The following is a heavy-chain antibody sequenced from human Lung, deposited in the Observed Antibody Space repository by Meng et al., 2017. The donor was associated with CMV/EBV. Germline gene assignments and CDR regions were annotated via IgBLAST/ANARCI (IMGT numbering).Heavy chain of an antibody. CDR3: ARGGYCSSTSCYKLYRNWLDP. D-gene: IGHD2-2*02. V-gene: IGHV4-34*01. J-gene: IGHJ5*02. CDR1: GGSFSGYY. CDR2: INHSGST. Sequence: SQXXSLTXAVYGGSFSGYYWSWIRQPPGKGLEWIGEINHSGSTNYNPSLKSRVTISVDTSKNQFSLKLSSVTAADTAVYYCARGGYCSSTSCYKLYRNWLDPXGQGXLVTVSS.